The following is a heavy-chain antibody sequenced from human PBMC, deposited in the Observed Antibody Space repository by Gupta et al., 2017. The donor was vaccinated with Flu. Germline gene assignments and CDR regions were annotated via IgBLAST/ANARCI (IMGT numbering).Heavy chain of an antibody. Sequence: RHIPEKGLEWVATLKQDGSDQDYVDSVKGRFTISRDSAKNSLYLQMNGLRVEDTAVYYCARGSHDSKYRCFETWGQGTRVTVSS. J-gene: IGHJ5*02. CDR2: LKQDGSDQ. V-gene: IGHV3-7*01. CDR3: ARGSHDSKYRCFET. D-gene: IGHD4-4*01.